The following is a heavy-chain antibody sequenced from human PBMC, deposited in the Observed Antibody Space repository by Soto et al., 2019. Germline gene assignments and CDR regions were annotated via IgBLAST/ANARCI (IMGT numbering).Heavy chain of an antibody. J-gene: IGHJ1*01. D-gene: IGHD1-7*01. CDR2: INHSGST. V-gene: IGHV4-34*01. CDR1: GGSFSGYS. Sequence: TLSLTCAVYGGSFSGYSWTWIRQPPGTGLEWIGEINHSGSTNYNPSLKSRLTISADTSKNQFSLKLSSVTAADTAVYYCTRRTREQSFQHWGQGTLVTVSS. CDR3: TRRTREQSFQH.